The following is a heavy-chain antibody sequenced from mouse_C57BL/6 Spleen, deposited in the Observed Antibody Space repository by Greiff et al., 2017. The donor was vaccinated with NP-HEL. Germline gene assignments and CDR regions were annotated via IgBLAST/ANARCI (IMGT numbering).Heavy chain of an antibody. CDR2: IYPGSGNT. D-gene: IGHD4-1*01. CDR3: ASMGRGVYAMDY. Sequence: ESGPELVKPGASVKISCKASGYSFTSYYIHWVKQRPGQGLEWIGWIYPGSGNTKYNEKFKGKATLTADTSSSTAYMQLISLTSEDSAVYYCASMGRGVYAMDYWGQGTSVTVSS. V-gene: IGHV1-66*01. J-gene: IGHJ4*01. CDR1: GYSFTSYY.